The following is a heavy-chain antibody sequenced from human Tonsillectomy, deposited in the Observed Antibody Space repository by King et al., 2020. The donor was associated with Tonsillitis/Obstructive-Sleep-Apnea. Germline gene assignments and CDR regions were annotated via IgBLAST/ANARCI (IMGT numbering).Heavy chain of an antibody. D-gene: IGHD3-22*01. CDR3: AREREVYYYDSSGSRSYWYFDL. Sequence: VQLVESGGGLVQPGGSLRLSCAASGFTFSSYWMHWVRQAPGKGLVWVSRINSDGSSPSYADSVKGRVTISRDNAKNTRYLQMNSLRAEDTAVYYCAREREVYYYDSSGSRSYWYFDLWGRGTLVTVSS. V-gene: IGHV3-74*01. CDR1: GFTFSSYW. J-gene: IGHJ2*01. CDR2: INSDGSSP.